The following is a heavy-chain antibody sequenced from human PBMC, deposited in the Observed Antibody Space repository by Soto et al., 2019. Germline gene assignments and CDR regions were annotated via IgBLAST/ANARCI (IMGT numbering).Heavy chain of an antibody. CDR3: ARSLSQRRWLEKGYEY. D-gene: IGHD6-19*01. Sequence: SETLSLTXAVSGGSISSRTYNWAWIRQPPGKGLEWIGSIYYGGNTYYKPSLKSRVTISVDSSKNQLSLRLTSVTAADTAVYYCARSLSQRRWLEKGYEYWGQGTRVTVSS. CDR2: IYYGGNT. V-gene: IGHV4-39*01. J-gene: IGHJ4*02. CDR1: GGSISSRTYN.